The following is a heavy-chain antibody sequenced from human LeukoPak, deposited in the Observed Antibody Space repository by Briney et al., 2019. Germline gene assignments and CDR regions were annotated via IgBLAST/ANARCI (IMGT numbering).Heavy chain of an antibody. J-gene: IGHJ3*02. CDR1: GFTFSNYA. CDR3: AKGYYYDTYAFDI. CDR2: ISGTGDTT. Sequence: PGGSLRLSCAASGFTFSNYAMTWVRQAPGKGLEWVSAISGTGDTTYFADSVKGRFTISRDNSKNTLYLQMNSLRAEDTALYYCAKGYYYDTYAFDIWGQGTMVTVSS. D-gene: IGHD3-22*01. V-gene: IGHV3-23*01.